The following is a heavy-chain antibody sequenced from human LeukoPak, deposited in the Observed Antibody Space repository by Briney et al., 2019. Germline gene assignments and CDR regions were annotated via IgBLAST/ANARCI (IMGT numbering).Heavy chain of an antibody. D-gene: IGHD2-8*01. CDR3: AKDRDPIVPEYYFDY. CDR1: GGSISSSNW. J-gene: IGHJ4*02. V-gene: IGHV4-4*02. CDR2: IYHSGST. Sequence: SETLSLTCAVSGGSISSSNWWSWVRQPPGKGLEWIGEIYHSGSTNYNPSLKSRVTISVDKSKNQFSLKLSSVTAADTAVYYCAKDRDPIVPEYYFDYWGQGTLVTVSS.